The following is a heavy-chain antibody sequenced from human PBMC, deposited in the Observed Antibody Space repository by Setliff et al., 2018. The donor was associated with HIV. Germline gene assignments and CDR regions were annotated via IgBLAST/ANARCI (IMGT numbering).Heavy chain of an antibody. CDR3: ARGEYYGSGTVYMDV. Sequence: PSETLSLTCGVSGGSISRSNWCSWVRQFPGKGLEWIGEVHHVEITNYNPSLKSRVTISIDKSKNQFSLNLKSLTAADTAVYYCARGEYYGSGTVYMDVWGKGTTVTVSS. V-gene: IGHV4-4*02. CDR1: GGSISRSNW. D-gene: IGHD3-10*01. CDR2: VHHVEIT. J-gene: IGHJ6*03.